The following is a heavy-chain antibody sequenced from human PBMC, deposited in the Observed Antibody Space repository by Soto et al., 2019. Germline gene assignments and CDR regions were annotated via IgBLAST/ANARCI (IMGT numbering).Heavy chain of an antibody. CDR1: GGSFSPNY. CDR3: ARLGAYSQALDP. V-gene: IGHV4-59*08. D-gene: IGHD2-21*01. J-gene: IGHJ5*02. CDR2: IYYVGTT. Sequence: QVQLQESGPGLVKPSETLSLSCTVSGGSFSPNYCSWIRQPPGKGLEWVAYIYYVGTTSYNPSLKSRVTSSLETSKSQFSLRLNSVTAADTAVYDCARLGAYSQALDPWGPGTLVTVSS.